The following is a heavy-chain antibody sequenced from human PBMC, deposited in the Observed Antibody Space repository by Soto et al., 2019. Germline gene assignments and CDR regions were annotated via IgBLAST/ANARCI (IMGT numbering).Heavy chain of an antibody. V-gene: IGHV4-30-4*01. CDR3: ARGRDYYGLGRHSDDY. Sequence: QVQLQESGPGLVKPSQTLSLTCTVSGGSISSGDYYWSWIRQPPGKGLEWIGYIYYSGSTYYNPSLKSRVTISVDTSKNQFSLKLSSVTAADTAVYYCARGRDYYGLGRHSDDYWGQGTLVTVSS. D-gene: IGHD3-10*01. J-gene: IGHJ4*02. CDR1: GGSISSGDYY. CDR2: IYYSGST.